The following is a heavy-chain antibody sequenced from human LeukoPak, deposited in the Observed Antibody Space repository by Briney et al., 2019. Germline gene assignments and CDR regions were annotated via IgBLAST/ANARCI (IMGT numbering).Heavy chain of an antibody. V-gene: IGHV4-59*01. D-gene: IGHD4-23*01. CDR1: GGSISGYY. Sequence: SETLSLTCTVSGGSISGYYWSWIRQPPGEGLDWIGYIYYSGSTNYNPSLESRVTISVDTSKNQFSLKLSSVTAADTAVYYCARTTVVHYYFDYWGQGTLVTVSS. J-gene: IGHJ4*02. CDR3: ARTTVVHYYFDY. CDR2: IYYSGST.